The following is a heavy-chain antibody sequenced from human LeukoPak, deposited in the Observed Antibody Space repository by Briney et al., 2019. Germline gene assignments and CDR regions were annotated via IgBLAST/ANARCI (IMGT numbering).Heavy chain of an antibody. CDR3: AKSNGYGLVDI. D-gene: IGHD3-10*01. V-gene: IGHV4-38-2*02. J-gene: IGHJ3*02. CDR2: IYHSGST. CDR1: GYSISSGYY. Sequence: SETLSLTCTVSGYSISSGYYWGWIRQPPGKGLEWIGSIYHSGSTYYNPSLKSRVTISVDTSKNQFSLKLNSVTAADTAVYYCAKSNGYGLVDIWGQGTVVTVSS.